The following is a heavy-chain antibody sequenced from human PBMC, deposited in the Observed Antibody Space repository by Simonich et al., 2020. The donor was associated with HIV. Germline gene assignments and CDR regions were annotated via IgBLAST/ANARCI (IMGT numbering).Heavy chain of an antibody. CDR3: ARRHPTTVTTPYFDY. D-gene: IGHD4-17*01. J-gene: IGHJ4*02. CDR1: GGSFSGYY. V-gene: IGHV4-34*01. Sequence: QVQLQQWGAGLLKPSETLSLTCAVYGGSFSGYYWSWIRQPPGKGLGWIGEINHSGSPNYNPSLKIRVTISVDTSKNQFSLKLSSVTAADTAVYYCARRHPTTVTTPYFDYWGQGTLVTVSS. CDR2: INHSGSP.